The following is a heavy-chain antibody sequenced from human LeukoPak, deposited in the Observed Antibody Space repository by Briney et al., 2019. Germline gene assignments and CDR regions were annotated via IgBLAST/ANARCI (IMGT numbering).Heavy chain of an antibody. J-gene: IGHJ4*02. Sequence: EESLKISCKGSGYSFNTYWIGWVRQMPGKGLEWMGIIYPGDSDTTYNPSFQGQVTISADKSINTAYLQWRSLKASDTAIYYCARLIVPLGAKDYWGQGTLVTVSS. CDR3: ARLIVPLGAKDY. CDR2: IYPGDSDT. D-gene: IGHD1-26*01. CDR1: GYSFNTYW. V-gene: IGHV5-51*01.